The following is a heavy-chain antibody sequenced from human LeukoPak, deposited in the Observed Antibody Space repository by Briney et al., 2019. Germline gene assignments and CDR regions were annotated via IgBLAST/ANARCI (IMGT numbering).Heavy chain of an antibody. J-gene: IGHJ5*02. CDR1: GGSISSYY. D-gene: IGHD3-9*01. V-gene: IGHV4-59*01. CDR2: IYYSGST. Sequence: SETLSLTCTVSGGSISSYYWSWIRQPPGKGLEWIGYIYYSGSTNYNPSLKSRVPISVDTSKNQFSLKLSSVTAADTAVYYCAREVYDITPDNWFDPWGQGTLVTVSS. CDR3: AREVYDITPDNWFDP.